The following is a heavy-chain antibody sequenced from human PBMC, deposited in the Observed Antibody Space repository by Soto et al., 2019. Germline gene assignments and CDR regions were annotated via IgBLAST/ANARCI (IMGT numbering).Heavy chain of an antibody. D-gene: IGHD1-1*01. V-gene: IGHV4-59*08. Sequence: QVQLQESGPGLVKPSETLSLTCTVSGGSISSYYLGWIRQPPGKGLEWIGYIFYSGRTQYNPSLQSRVTISVDTSKNPFSLKVTSVTAAAPAVYFCARHYPTGNNWNYFYYWGRGDLVTVSS. J-gene: IGHJ4*02. CDR3: ARHYPTGNNWNYFYY. CDR2: IFYSGRT. CDR1: GGSISSYY.